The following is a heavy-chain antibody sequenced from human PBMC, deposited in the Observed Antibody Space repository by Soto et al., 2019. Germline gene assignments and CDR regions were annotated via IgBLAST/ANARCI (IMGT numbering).Heavy chain of an antibody. D-gene: IGHD2-15*01. CDR1: YGSISVSNVF. Sequence: SETLSLTCTVSYGSISVSNVFWGWVRQPPGKGLEWSGNIAYSVTAYFNPSLGTRVTFPVDTSKNQFSLTLYSVTAADTAVYYCARTPGRHLDFWGHGILVTVSS. CDR3: ARTPGRHLDF. J-gene: IGHJ5*01. CDR2: IAYSVTA. V-gene: IGHV4-39*01.